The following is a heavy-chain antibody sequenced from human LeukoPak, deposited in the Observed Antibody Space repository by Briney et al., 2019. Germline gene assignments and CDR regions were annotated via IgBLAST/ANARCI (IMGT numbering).Heavy chain of an antibody. V-gene: IGHV3-7*04. D-gene: IGHD3-10*01. J-gene: IGHJ4*02. CDR1: GFNFNSYW. CDR3: ARARYGSGGYFFDF. CDR2: IKQDGSDI. Sequence: GGSLRLSCAASGFNFNSYWMSWVRQAPGKGLECVANIKQDGSDIYFVDSVKGRFTISRDNATNSLYLQMNSLRGEDTAVYYCARARYGSGGYFFDFWGQGTLVTVSS.